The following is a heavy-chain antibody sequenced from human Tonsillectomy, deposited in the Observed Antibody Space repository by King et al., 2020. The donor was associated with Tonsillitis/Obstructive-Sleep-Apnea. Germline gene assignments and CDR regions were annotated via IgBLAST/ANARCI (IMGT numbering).Heavy chain of an antibody. D-gene: IGHD2-15*01. CDR1: GFPLSFYG. V-gene: IGHV3-30*18. Sequence: VQLVESGGGVVQPGRSLRLSCAASGFPLSFYGMHWVRQAPGKGLEWVEVISFDESNKYYTDSVKGRFTISRDNSKNTLYLQMNSLRAEDTAVYYCVKEEGYCSGGSCYSAYYQHWGQGILVTVSS. CDR3: VKEEGYCSGGSCYSAYYQH. CDR2: ISFDESNK. J-gene: IGHJ1*01.